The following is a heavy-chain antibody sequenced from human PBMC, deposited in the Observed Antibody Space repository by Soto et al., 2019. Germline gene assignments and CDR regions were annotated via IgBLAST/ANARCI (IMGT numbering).Heavy chain of an antibody. J-gene: IGHJ4*02. CDR3: ARGYCADDICYYFDF. D-gene: IGHD2-8*01. V-gene: IGHV1-18*01. CDR1: GYTFTTYD. CDR2: ISTFNGDT. Sequence: QVQLVQSGPEVKKPGASVKVSCETPGYTFTTYDITWVRQAPGQGLEWMGWISTFNGDTKYEEKLQDRVTMTTDTFTATAYMELRSLGSDDTAVYYCARGYCADDICYYFDFWGQGTPVTVSS.